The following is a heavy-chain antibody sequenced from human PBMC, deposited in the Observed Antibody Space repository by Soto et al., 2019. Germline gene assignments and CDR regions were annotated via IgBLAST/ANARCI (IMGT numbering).Heavy chain of an antibody. CDR3: ARVRVVVPAANYYFDY. J-gene: IGHJ4*02. CDR1: GGSISIYC. Sequence: SETLSLTCTVPGGSISIYCWSWIRHPPGKGLEWIGYIYYSGSTNYNPSLKSRVTISVDTSKNQFSLKLSSVTAADTAVYYCARVRVVVPAANYYFDYWGQGTLVTVSS. V-gene: IGHV4-59*01. D-gene: IGHD2-2*01. CDR2: IYYSGST.